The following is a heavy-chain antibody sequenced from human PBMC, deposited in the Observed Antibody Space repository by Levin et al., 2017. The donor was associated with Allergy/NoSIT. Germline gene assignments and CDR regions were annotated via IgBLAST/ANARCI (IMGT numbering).Heavy chain of an antibody. CDR1: GFSLSTSGVG. V-gene: IGHV2-5*02. J-gene: IGHJ3*02. CDR3: AHSPCSGGSCPLAAFDI. Sequence: SGPTLVKPTQTLTLTCTFSGFSLSTSGVGVGWIRQPPGKALEWLALIYWDDDKRYSPSLKSRLTITKDTSKNQVVLTMTNMDPVDTATYYCAHSPCSGGSCPLAAFDIWGQGTMVTVSS. CDR2: IYWDDDK. D-gene: IGHD2-15*01.